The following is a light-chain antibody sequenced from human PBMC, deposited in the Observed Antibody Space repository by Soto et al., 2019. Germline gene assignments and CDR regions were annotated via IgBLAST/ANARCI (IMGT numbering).Light chain of an antibody. V-gene: IGKV3-20*01. J-gene: IGKJ1*01. CDR2: GAS. CDR3: QQYGSSPQT. Sequence: EIVLTQSPGTLSLSTGERATHSCRASQSVSSNYLAWYQQKPGQAPRLLIYGASSRATGIPDRLSGSGSGTDFTLTISSLEPEDFAVYYCQQYGSSPQTFGQGTKVDI. CDR1: QSVSSNY.